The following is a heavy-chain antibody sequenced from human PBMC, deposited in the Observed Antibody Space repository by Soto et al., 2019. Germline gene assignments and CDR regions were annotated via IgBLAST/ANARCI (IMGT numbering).Heavy chain of an antibody. Sequence: EVQLVESGGGLVQPGGSLRLSCAASGFTVSSNYMSWVRQAPGKGLEWVSVIYSGGSTFYADSVKGRFTISRDNSKNTVYLQTNSLRAEDAGVYYCAREIGRGAAQTNYMDVWGKGTTVTVS. V-gene: IGHV3-66*01. CDR3: AREIGRGAAQTNYMDV. CDR1: GFTVSSNY. D-gene: IGHD6-6*01. J-gene: IGHJ6*03. CDR2: IYSGGST.